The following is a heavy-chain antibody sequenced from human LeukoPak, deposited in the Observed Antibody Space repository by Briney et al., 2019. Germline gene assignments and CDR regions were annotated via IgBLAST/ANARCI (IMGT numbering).Heavy chain of an antibody. CDR2: IYHGGST. CDR1: GYSIGSGYY. J-gene: IGHJ4*02. Sequence: SETLSLTCAVSGYSIGSGYYWGWIRQPPGKGLEWIGSIYHGGSTYYNPSLKSRVTISVDTSKNQFSLKLSSVTAADTAVYYCARDLHGGYSYGYEFDYWGQGTLVTVSS. D-gene: IGHD5-18*01. V-gene: IGHV4-38-2*02. CDR3: ARDLHGGYSYGYEFDY.